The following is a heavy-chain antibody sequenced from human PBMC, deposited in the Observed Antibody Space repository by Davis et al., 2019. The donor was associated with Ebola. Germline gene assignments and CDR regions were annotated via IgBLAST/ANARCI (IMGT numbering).Heavy chain of an antibody. D-gene: IGHD3-22*01. CDR3: ARTYYYDSSGYYYGLGY. Sequence: GESLKISCQGSGYSFTSYWIGWVRQLPGKGLEWMGIIYPGDSDTRYSPSFQGQVTISADKSISTAYLQWSSLKASDTAMYYCARTYYYDSSGYYYGLGYWGQETLVTVSS. CDR1: GYSFTSYW. J-gene: IGHJ4*02. V-gene: IGHV5-51*01. CDR2: IYPGDSDT.